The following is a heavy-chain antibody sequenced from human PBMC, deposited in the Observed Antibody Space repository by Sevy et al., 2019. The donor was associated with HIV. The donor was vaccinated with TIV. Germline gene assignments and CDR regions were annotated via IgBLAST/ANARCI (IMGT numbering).Heavy chain of an antibody. CDR2: IYSDGRT. CDR1: GLSVSDNY. D-gene: IGHD4-4*01. J-gene: IGHJ5*02. CDR3: ARETDNSARWLDP. V-gene: IGHV3-66*01. Sequence: GGSLRLSCAASGLSVSDNYMNWVRQAPGKGLELVSVIYSDGRTYYADSVKGRFTISRDNSKNTLFLQMNSLTVEDTAVYYCARETDNSARWLDPWGQGTLVTVSS.